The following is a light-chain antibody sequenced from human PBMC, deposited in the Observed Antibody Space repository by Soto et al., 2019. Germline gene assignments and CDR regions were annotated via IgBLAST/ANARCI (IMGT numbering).Light chain of an antibody. CDR3: QQYGSSPQLT. J-gene: IGKJ4*01. CDR1: QSVSSSY. Sequence: EIVLTQSPGTLSLSPGERATLSCRASQSVSSSYLAWYQQKPGQAPRLLIYGASSRATGIPARFSGSGSGTDFTLTISRLEPADFAVYYCQQYGSSPQLTFGGGTKVEIK. V-gene: IGKV3-20*01. CDR2: GAS.